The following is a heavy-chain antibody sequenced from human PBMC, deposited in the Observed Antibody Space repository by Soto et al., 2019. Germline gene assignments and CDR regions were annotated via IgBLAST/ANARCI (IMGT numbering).Heavy chain of an antibody. J-gene: IGHJ5*02. CDR1: GGSISYNSYY. V-gene: IGHV4-39*02. CDR3: ARLVVVAPGANA. D-gene: IGHD2-2*01. CDR2: IFYTGTT. Sequence: SETLSLTCSVPGGSISYNSYYWGWISQPPGKGLEWVGGIFYTGTTYCSPSLKDRVTISVDTSKNSFSLNLTSVTAADTAFYFCARLVVVAPGANAWGQGTRGTVS.